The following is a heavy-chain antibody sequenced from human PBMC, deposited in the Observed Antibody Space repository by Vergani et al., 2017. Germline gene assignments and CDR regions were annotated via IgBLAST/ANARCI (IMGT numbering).Heavy chain of an antibody. CDR2: IRSKANSYAT. D-gene: IGHD1-26*01. Sequence: EVQLVESGGGLVQPGGSLKLSCAASGFTFSGSAMHWVRQASGKGLEWVGRIRSKANSYATAYAASVKGRFTISRDDSKNTAYLQMNSLKTEDTAVYYCARDGPRAASGSYYARDYYYYGMDVWGQGTTVTVSS. V-gene: IGHV3-73*01. CDR1: GFTFSGSA. J-gene: IGHJ6*02. CDR3: ARDGPRAASGSYYARDYYYYGMDV.